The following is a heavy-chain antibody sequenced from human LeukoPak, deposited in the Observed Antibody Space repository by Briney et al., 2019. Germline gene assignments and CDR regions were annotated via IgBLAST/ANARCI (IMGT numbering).Heavy chain of an antibody. CDR2: IIPTSGKT. V-gene: IGHV1-69*15. D-gene: IGHD1-26*01. CDR1: GGTFTSYA. Sequence: SVNVSCKPSGGTFTSYAITWVRQAPAQAIEWMGKIIPTSGKTNYAQKFQGRVTFTADDSTSTAYMELSSLRSEDTALYYCARKVRLGGNWFDPWGQGTLVTVSS. CDR3: ARKVRLGGNWFDP. J-gene: IGHJ5*02.